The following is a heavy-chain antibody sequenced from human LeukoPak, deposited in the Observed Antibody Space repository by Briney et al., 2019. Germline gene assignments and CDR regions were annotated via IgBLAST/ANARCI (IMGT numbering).Heavy chain of an antibody. CDR2: IYYSGST. CDR3: ARQGTNLGYCSGGSCYIDY. J-gene: IGHJ4*02. V-gene: IGHV4-59*08. D-gene: IGHD2-15*01. CDR1: GGSISSYY. Sequence: SETLSLTCTVSGGSISSYYWSWIRQPPGKGLEWIGYIYYSGSTNYNPSLKSRVTISVGTSKNQFSLKLSSVTAADTAVYYCARQGTNLGYCSGGSCYIDYWGQGTLVTVSS.